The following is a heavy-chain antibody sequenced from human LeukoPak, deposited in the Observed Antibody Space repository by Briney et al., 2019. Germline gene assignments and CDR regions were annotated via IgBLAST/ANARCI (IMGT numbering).Heavy chain of an antibody. V-gene: IGHV3-23*01. CDR1: GFIFNNYG. D-gene: IGHD3-22*01. Sequence: GGSLRLSCAASGFIFNNYGLIWVRQAPGKGLEWVSAVSNDGGGTTYADFVKGRFTISRDNSRNTLFLQMNSLRGDDTALYYCAKGGSGYFLDLWGQGTLVTVSS. CDR2: VSNDGGGT. J-gene: IGHJ5*02. CDR3: AKGGSGYFLDL.